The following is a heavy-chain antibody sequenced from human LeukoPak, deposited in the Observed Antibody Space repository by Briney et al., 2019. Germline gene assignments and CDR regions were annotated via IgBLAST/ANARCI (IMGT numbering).Heavy chain of an antibody. CDR2: ISYDGSNK. D-gene: IGHD5-24*01. V-gene: IGHV3-30*18. CDR3: AKDRDSNYDY. Sequence: GRSLRLSCAASGFTFSSYGMHWVRQAPGKGLEWVAVISYDGSNKYYADSVKGRFTISRDNSKNTLYLQMNSLRAEDTAVYYCAKDRDSNYDYWGQETLVTVSS. CDR1: GFTFSSYG. J-gene: IGHJ4*02.